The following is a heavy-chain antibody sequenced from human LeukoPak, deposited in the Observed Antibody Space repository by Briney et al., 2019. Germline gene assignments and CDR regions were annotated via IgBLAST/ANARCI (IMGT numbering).Heavy chain of an antibody. V-gene: IGHV3-23*01. Sequence: GGSLRLSCAASGFTFSTYSMNWVRQAPGKGLEWVSVISGSGGSTYYADSVKGRFTISRDNSKNMLYLQTNSLRAEDTAVYYCAKGDDSSGYYVTYYYYGMDVWGQGTTVTVSS. CDR2: ISGSGGST. CDR3: AKGDDSSGYYVTYYYYGMDV. J-gene: IGHJ6*02. D-gene: IGHD3-22*01. CDR1: GFTFSTYS.